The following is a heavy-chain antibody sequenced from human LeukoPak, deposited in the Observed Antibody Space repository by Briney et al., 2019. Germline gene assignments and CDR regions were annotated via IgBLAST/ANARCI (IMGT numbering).Heavy chain of an antibody. CDR1: GHTSTTYA. D-gene: IGHD6-13*01. CDR3: ARGIAAAGTGVDWFDP. Sequence: ASVKVSCKASGHTSTTYAIHWVRQAPGQGLEWMGWINAGNGNIKYSQKFQGRVTITGDTSASTAYMELSSLRSEDTAVYYCARGIAAAGTGVDWFDPWGQGTLVTVSS. J-gene: IGHJ5*02. CDR2: INAGNGNI. V-gene: IGHV1-3*01.